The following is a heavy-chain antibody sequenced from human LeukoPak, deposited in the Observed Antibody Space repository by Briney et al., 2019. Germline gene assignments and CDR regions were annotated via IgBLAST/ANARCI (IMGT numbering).Heavy chain of an antibody. Sequence: GGSLRLSCAASGFTFSSYAMGWVRQAPGKGLEWVSAISGSGGSTYHADSVKGRFTISRDNSKNTLYLQMNSLRAEDTAVYYCAKDSGRYQGLDYWGQGTLVTVSS. J-gene: IGHJ4*02. CDR1: GFTFSSYA. D-gene: IGHD6-19*01. V-gene: IGHV3-23*01. CDR2: ISGSGGST. CDR3: AKDSGRYQGLDY.